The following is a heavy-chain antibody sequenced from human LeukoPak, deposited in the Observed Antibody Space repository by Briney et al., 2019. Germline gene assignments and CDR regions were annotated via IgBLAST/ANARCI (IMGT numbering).Heavy chain of an antibody. J-gene: IGHJ4*02. Sequence: ASVKVSCKASGYTFTGYYIHWVRQAPGQGLEWMGWINPNSGGTNYAQKFQGRVTMTRDTSIRTAYMELSRLRSDDTAVYYCARGQVGWYYGSGSYYSLWGQGTLVTVSS. CDR1: GYTFTGYY. D-gene: IGHD3-10*01. V-gene: IGHV1-2*02. CDR2: INPNSGGT. CDR3: ARGQVGWYYGSGSYYSL.